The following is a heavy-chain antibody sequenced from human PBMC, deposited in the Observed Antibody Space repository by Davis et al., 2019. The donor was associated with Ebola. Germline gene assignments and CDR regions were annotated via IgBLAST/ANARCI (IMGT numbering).Heavy chain of an antibody. CDR1: GFTYYRYE. CDR3: VKDGGSSWPYGLDV. CDR2: ISASGSPI. D-gene: IGHD6-13*01. J-gene: IGHJ6*02. Sequence: PGGSLRLSCVTSGFTYYRYEMNWVRQAPGKGLKWVSFISASGSPIYYADSVKGRFTISRDNSKNYLFLQMNSLRAEDTGLYYCVKDGGSSWPYGLDVWGQGTTVTVSS. V-gene: IGHV3-48*03.